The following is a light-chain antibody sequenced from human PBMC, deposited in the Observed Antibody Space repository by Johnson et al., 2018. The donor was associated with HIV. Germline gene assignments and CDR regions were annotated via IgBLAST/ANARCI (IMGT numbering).Light chain of an antibody. J-gene: IGLJ1*01. CDR1: SSNIGNNY. Sequence: QSVLTQPPSVSAAPGQKVTISCSGSSSNIGNNYVSWYQQLPGTAPKLLIYDNDKRPSGIPDRFSASKSDTSATLGITGLQTVDEANYYCGTWDGGLSIYVFGTGTEVTVL. CDR3: GTWDGGLSIYV. V-gene: IGLV1-51*01. CDR2: DND.